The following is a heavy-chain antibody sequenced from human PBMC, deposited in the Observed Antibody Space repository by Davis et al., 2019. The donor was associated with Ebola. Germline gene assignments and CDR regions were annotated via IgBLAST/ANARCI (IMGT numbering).Heavy chain of an antibody. V-gene: IGHV4-59*01. D-gene: IGHD1-14*01. J-gene: IGHJ5*02. CDR1: GGSISGYY. CDR2: IYHSGST. CDR3: AKYLTIGWFDP. Sequence: MPSETLSLTCTVSGGSISGYYWSWIRQPPGKGLEWIGYIYHSGSTYYNPSLKSRVTISVDRSKNQFSLRLSSVTAADTAIYYCAKYLTIGWFDPWGQGTLVTVSS.